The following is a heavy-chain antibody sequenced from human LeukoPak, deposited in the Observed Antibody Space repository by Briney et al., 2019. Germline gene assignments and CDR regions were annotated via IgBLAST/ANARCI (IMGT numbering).Heavy chain of an antibody. CDR3: ARGAPITIFGVVTYMDV. CDR1: GYTFTNYD. V-gene: IGHV1-8*01. CDR2: MNPNSGNT. D-gene: IGHD3-3*01. Sequence: ASVKVSCTASGYTFTNYDVHWVRQATGQGLEWMGWMNPNSGNTVYAQKFQGRVAMTRDTSLSTAYMELSSLRSEDTALYYCARGAPITIFGVVTYMDVWGKGTTVTVSS. J-gene: IGHJ6*03.